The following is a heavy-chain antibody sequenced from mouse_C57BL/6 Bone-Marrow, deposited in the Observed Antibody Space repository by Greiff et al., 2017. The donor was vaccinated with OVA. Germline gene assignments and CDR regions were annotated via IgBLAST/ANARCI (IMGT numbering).Heavy chain of an antibody. V-gene: IGHV1-64*01. CDR2: IHPNSGST. CDR3: TGGFIYYYGSSYAMDY. D-gene: IGHD1-1*01. J-gene: IGHJ4*01. CDR1: GYTFTSYW. Sequence: QVQLQQPGAELVKPGASVKLSCKASGYTFTSYWMHWVKQRPGQGLEWIGMIHPNSGSTNYNEKFKSKATLTVDKSSSTAYLQLSSLTSEDTAVYYCTGGFIYYYGSSYAMDYWGQGTSVTVSS.